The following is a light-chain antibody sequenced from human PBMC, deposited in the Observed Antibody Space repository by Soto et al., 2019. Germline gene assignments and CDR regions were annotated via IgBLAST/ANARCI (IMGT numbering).Light chain of an antibody. CDR3: QQYNSYPLT. CDR1: QSISSW. V-gene: IGKV1-5*03. CDR2: KAS. Sequence: DIQMTQSPSTLSASVGDRVTITCRASQSISSWLAWYQQKPGKAPKLLIYKASSLESGVPSRFSGSGSGTESTLTISSLQPDDFATYYCQQYNSYPLTFGQGTRLEIK. J-gene: IGKJ5*01.